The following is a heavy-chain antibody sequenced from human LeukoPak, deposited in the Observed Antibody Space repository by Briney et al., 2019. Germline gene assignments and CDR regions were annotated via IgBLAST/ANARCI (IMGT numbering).Heavy chain of an antibody. Sequence: AASVKVSCKASGYTFTSYGISWVRQAPGQGLEWMGWISAYNGNTNYAQKLQGRVTMTTDTSTSTAYMELRSLRSDDTAVYYCARFVDSSGWYRLYYYGMDVWGQGTTVTVSS. CDR3: ARFVDSSGWYRLYYYGMDV. V-gene: IGHV1-18*01. CDR1: GYTFTSYG. CDR2: ISAYNGNT. D-gene: IGHD6-19*01. J-gene: IGHJ6*02.